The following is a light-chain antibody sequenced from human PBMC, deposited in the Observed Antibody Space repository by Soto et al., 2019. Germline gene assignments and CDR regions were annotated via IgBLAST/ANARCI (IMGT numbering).Light chain of an antibody. CDR3: SSYTSSSTLYV. Sequence: QSALTQPPSVSGSPGQSTTISCTGTSSDVGGYNYVSWYQQHPGKAPNLMIYDVSNRPSGVSNRFSGSKSGNTASLTISGLQAEDEADYYCSSYTSSSTLYVFGTGTKLTVL. CDR2: DVS. J-gene: IGLJ1*01. V-gene: IGLV2-14*01. CDR1: SSDVGGYNY.